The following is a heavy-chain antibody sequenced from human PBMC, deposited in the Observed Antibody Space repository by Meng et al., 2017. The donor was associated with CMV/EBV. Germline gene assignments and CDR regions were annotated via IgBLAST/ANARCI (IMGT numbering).Heavy chain of an antibody. CDR1: GFTFGDYA. J-gene: IGHJ4*02. D-gene: IGHD6-6*01. CDR3: TREQLVRI. Sequence: GESLKISCTASGFTFGDYAMSWVRQAPGKGLEWVGFIRSKAYGGTTEYAASVKGRFTISRDDSKSIAYLQMNNLKTEDTAVYYCTREQLVRIWGQGTLVTVSS. V-gene: IGHV3-49*04. CDR2: IRSKAYGGTT.